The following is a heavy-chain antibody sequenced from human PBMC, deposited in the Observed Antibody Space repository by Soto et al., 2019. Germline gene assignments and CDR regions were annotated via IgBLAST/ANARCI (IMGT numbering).Heavy chain of an antibody. V-gene: IGHV4-30-4*01. CDR2: IYYNEVT. D-gene: IGHD4-17*01. Sequence: QVQLQESGPGLLKPSQTLSLTCNVSGDSINNGEYYWSWFRQPPGKGLEWIGYIYYNEVTYYNPSLKRRPTISLETSKNHFSLQLTSVTAADTAVYYCARDHTVTTGAFDIWGPGTMVTVSS. CDR3: ARDHTVTTGAFDI. CDR1: GDSINNGEYY. J-gene: IGHJ3*02.